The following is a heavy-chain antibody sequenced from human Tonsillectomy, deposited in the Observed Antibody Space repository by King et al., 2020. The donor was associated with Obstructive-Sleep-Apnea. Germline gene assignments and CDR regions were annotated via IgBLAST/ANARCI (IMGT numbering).Heavy chain of an antibody. V-gene: IGHV3-43D*03. D-gene: IGHD1-26*01. CDR3: AKVGRKWELLRGYFGY. Sequence: VQLVESGGVVVQPGGSLRLSCAASGFTFGDYTMHWVRQAPGKGLEWVALITWDGITTDYADSVKGRFSISRDNSKNSLYMQMNSLRAEDTSLYYCAKVGRKWELLRGYFGYWGQGTLVTVSS. CDR1: GFTFGDYT. J-gene: IGHJ4*02. CDR2: ITWDGITT.